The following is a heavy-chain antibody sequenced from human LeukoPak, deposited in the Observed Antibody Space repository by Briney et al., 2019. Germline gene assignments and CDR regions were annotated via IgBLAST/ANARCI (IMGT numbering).Heavy chain of an antibody. CDR3: ARDSAKWELLGVIDY. CDR1: GYTFTDYY. D-gene: IGHD1-26*01. Sequence: ASVNVSCKASGYTFTDYYMHGVRQAPGRGLEGMGWINPNSGGTHYAQKVQDRLTMPRDTSISTAYMDLSRLRSDDPAVYYCARDSAKWELLGVIDYWGQGTLVTVSS. V-gene: IGHV1-2*02. CDR2: INPNSGGT. J-gene: IGHJ4*02.